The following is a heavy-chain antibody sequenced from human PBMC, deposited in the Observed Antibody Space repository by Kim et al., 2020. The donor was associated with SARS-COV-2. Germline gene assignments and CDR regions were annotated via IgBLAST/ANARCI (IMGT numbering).Heavy chain of an antibody. V-gene: IGHV3-49*02. CDR1: GFVFGYFP. D-gene: IGHD3-10*01. J-gene: IGHJ3*02. Sequence: GGSLRLSCTTSGFVFGYFPMSWVRQAPGKGLEWVAYIRTGTYGATTEYAASVQGRFTVSRVDSEGIVYLQMGSLKTEDTAMYYCSRAVRISGDAFDIWGQGTMVTVSS. CDR2: IRTGTYGATT. CDR3: SRAVRISGDAFDI.